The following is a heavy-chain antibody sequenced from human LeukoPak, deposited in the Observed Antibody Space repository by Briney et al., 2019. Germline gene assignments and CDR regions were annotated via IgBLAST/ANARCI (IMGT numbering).Heavy chain of an antibody. Sequence: SETLSLTCTVSGGSISRYYWSWIRQPPGKGLEWIGYNYDSGSTSYNPSLKSRVTISVDTSKNQISLKLSSVTAADTAVYSCARGYCNSITCLIDYWGQGTLVTVSS. J-gene: IGHJ4*02. D-gene: IGHD2-2*01. V-gene: IGHV4-59*01. CDR2: NYDSGST. CDR3: ARGYCNSITCLIDY. CDR1: GGSISRYY.